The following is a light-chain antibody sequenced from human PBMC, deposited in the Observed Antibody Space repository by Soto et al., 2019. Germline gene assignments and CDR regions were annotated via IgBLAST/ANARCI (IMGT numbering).Light chain of an antibody. J-gene: IGKJ1*01. CDR2: GAS. Sequence: EIGMTQSPATVSVSPGERATLSCRASQSVSSNLAWYQQKPGQAPRLLIYGASTRATGIPARFSGSGSGTEFTLTISSLQSEDFAVYYCQQYKNWPRTFGQGTKVDIK. CDR1: QSVSSN. CDR3: QQYKNWPRT. V-gene: IGKV3-15*01.